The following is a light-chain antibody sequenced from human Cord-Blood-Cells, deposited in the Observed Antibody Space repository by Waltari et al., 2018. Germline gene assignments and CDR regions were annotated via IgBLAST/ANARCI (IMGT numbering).Light chain of an antibody. V-gene: IGLV2-11*01. CDR3: CSYAGSYTVV. CDR2: DVS. CDR1: RSDVGGYNY. Sequence: QSALTRPRSVSGSPGQSVTISCTGTRSDVGGYNYVSWYQQHPGKAPKLMIYDVSKRPSGVPDRFSGSKSGNTASLTISGLQAEDEADYYCCSYAGSYTVVFGGGTKLTVL. J-gene: IGLJ2*01.